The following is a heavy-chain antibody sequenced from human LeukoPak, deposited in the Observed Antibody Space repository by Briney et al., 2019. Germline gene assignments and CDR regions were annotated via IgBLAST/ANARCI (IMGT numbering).Heavy chain of an antibody. Sequence: GGSLRLSCAASGFTFSGYSMNWVRQAPGKGLEWVSYISSSSSTIYYADSVKGRFTISRDNAKNSLYLQMNSLRAEDTAVYYCLRGDRRDYWGQGTLVTVSS. V-gene: IGHV3-48*01. J-gene: IGHJ4*02. CDR3: LRGDRRDY. CDR2: ISSSSSTI. CDR1: GFTFSGYS.